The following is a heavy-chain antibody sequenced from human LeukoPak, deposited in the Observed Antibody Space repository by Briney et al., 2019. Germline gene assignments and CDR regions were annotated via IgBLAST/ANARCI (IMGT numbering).Heavy chain of an antibody. V-gene: IGHV3-48*03. Sequence: GGSLRLSCAASGFTFSSYEMNWVRQAPGKGLEWVSYISSSGSTIYYADSVKGRFTISRDNAKNSLYLQMNSLRAEDTAVYYCARDFALSVGIAAVYYYYMDVWGKGTTVTISS. CDR2: ISSSGSTI. CDR3: ARDFALSVGIAAVYYYYMDV. D-gene: IGHD6-13*01. CDR1: GFTFSSYE. J-gene: IGHJ6*03.